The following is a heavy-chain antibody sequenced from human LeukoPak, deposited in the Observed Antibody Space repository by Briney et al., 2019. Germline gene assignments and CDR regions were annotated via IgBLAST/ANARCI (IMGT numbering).Heavy chain of an antibody. V-gene: IGHV3-23*01. Sequence: GGSLRLSCAASGFPFSTYAMNWVRQAPGKGLEWVSAVTGSGANSYYADSVKGRFSVSRDNSKNMVYLQMSSLRAEDTALYYCAKSDYEYYFDSWGQGTLVTVSS. CDR1: GFPFSTYA. D-gene: IGHD5-12*01. CDR3: AKSDYEYYFDS. J-gene: IGHJ4*02. CDR2: VTGSGANS.